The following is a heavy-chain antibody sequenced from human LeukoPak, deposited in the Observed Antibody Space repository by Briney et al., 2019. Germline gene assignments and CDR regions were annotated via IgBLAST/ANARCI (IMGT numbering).Heavy chain of an antibody. V-gene: IGHV1-8*01. CDR3: ARGLSYYDLWSGYYTCWFDP. Sequence: ASVKVSCKASGYTFTSYDINWVRQATGQGLEWMGWMNPNSGNTGYAQKFQGRVTMTRNTSISTAYMELSSLRSEDTAVYYCARGLSYYDLWSGYYTCWFDPWGQGTLVTVSS. CDR1: GYTFTSYD. D-gene: IGHD3-3*01. CDR2: MNPNSGNT. J-gene: IGHJ5*02.